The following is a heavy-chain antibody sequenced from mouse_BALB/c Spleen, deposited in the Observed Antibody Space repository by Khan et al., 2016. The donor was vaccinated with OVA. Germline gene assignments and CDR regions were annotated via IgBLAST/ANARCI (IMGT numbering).Heavy chain of an antibody. CDR1: GYIFSDYF. D-gene: IGHD2-10*02. CDR3: ARKYGNDNYFDY. CDR2: ISPGSSNI. J-gene: IGHJ2*01. V-gene: IGHV1-77*01. Sequence: QVQLQQSGAEVARPGASVKLSCKASGYIFSDYFRNWVKQRTGQGLEWIGEISPGSSNIYYHEKFKGMATPPADKSSRTAYMQLSSLTSEDAAVYFWARKYGNDNYFDYWGQGTTLIISS.